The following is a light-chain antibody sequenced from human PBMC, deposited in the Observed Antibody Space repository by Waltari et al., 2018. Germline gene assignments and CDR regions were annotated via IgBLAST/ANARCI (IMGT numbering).Light chain of an antibody. V-gene: IGKV3-20*01. J-gene: IGKJ1*01. CDR3: QKYDRLPAT. CDR2: GAS. Sequence: SCRASQGVSRVLACYQQKPGQAPRLLIYGASTRATGIPDRFSGSGSGTDFSLTISRLEPEDFAVYYCQKYDRLPATFGQGTKVEIK. CDR1: QGVSRV.